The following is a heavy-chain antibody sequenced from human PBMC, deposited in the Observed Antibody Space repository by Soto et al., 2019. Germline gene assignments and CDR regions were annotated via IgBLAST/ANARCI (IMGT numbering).Heavy chain of an antibody. D-gene: IGHD3-10*01. Sequence: SGPTLVNPTQTLTLTCTFSGFSLSTTGVGVGWIRQPPGKALECLALIYWNDDNRYSPSLRNRLTITKDTSKDQVVLIMTNMDPVDTATYYCAHSPYGSGSYHPHFDYWGQGTLVTVSS. J-gene: IGHJ4*02. CDR2: IYWNDDN. CDR3: AHSPYGSGSYHPHFDY. CDR1: GFSLSTTGVG. V-gene: IGHV2-5*01.